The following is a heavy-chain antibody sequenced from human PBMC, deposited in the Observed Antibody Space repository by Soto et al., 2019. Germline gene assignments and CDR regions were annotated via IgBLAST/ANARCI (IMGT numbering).Heavy chain of an antibody. CDR3: VRPRPSGENYGMDV. V-gene: IGHV3-53*01. CDR2: LYTEGTT. Sequence: QLGWSLRLSCVASGLTVSHNYMAWVRQAPEMGLEWVSILYTEGTTYYADSVKGRFTISRDSAKNTLFRQMDSLRAEDTAVYYCVRPRPSGENYGMDVWGQGTTVTVSS. D-gene: IGHD3-16*01. CDR1: GLTVSHNY. J-gene: IGHJ6*02.